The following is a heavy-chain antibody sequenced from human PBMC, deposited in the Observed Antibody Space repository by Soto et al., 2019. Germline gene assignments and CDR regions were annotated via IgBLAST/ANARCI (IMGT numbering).Heavy chain of an antibody. CDR3: ARETQNSGSGSYRQTGMDV. J-gene: IGHJ6*02. V-gene: IGHV1-18*04. CDR2: ISAHNGDT. Sequence: GGSSNRYGISWVRQAPGQGLEWMGWISAHNGDTTSAQNVQGRVTLTTDTSTSTAYMELRSLTSDDTAVYYCARETQNSGSGSYRQTGMDVWGQGTTVTVSS. CDR1: GGSSNRYG. D-gene: IGHD3-10*01.